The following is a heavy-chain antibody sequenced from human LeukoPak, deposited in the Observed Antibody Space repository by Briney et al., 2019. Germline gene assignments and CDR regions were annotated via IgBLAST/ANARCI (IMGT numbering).Heavy chain of an antibody. V-gene: IGHV3-15*01. CDR1: KFTFSTFS. J-gene: IGHJ4*02. CDR3: TSERYFFDTSGYSPNDY. D-gene: IGHD3-22*01. CDR2: VKSKIDGGTT. Sequence: GGSLRLSCAASKFTFSTFSMSWVRKAPGKGLEWVGRVKSKIDGGTTDYAAPVKGRFIISRDDSKNTLDLQMYSLKSEDTAVYYCTSERYFFDTSGYSPNDYWGQGTLVTVSS.